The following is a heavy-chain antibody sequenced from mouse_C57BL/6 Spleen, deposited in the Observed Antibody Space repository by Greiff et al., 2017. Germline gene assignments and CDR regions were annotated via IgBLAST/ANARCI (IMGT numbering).Heavy chain of an antibody. Sequence: VQLQQSGAELVKPGASVKMSCKASGYTFTSYWITWVKQRPGQGLEWIGDIYPGSGSTNYNEKFKSKATLTVDTSSSTAYMQLSSLTSEDSAVYYCARRDWDDGGDFDYWGQGTTLTVSS. CDR3: ARRDWDDGGDFDY. CDR1: GYTFTSYW. J-gene: IGHJ2*01. CDR2: IYPGSGST. D-gene: IGHD4-1*01. V-gene: IGHV1-55*01.